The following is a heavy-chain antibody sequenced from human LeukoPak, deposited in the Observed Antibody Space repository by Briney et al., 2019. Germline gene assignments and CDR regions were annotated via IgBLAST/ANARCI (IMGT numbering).Heavy chain of an antibody. CDR2: ISGDGGGT. J-gene: IGHJ4*02. V-gene: IGHV3-43*02. Sequence: GGTLRLSCAASGFSFDDYTMHWVRHAPGKGLEWVSLISGDGGGTYYAEFVEGRFTISRDNSKNSRYLQMNRLRTEDTALYYCAKGGYYYDSSGHDYWGQGTLVTVSS. CDR1: GFSFDDYT. D-gene: IGHD3-22*01. CDR3: AKGGYYYDSSGHDY.